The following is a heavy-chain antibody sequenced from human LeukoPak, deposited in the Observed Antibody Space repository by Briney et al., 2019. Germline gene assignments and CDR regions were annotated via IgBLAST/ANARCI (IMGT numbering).Heavy chain of an antibody. V-gene: IGHV3-20*04. CDR2: INWNGGST. CDR1: GFTFDDYG. Sequence: GGSLRLSCAASGFTFDDYGMSWVRQAPGKGLELVSSINWNGGSTGYADSVKGRFTISRDNAKNFLYLQMNSLRVEDTALYYCGRVQRVLMWYYFDYWGQGTLVSVSS. D-gene: IGHD1-1*01. J-gene: IGHJ4*02. CDR3: GRVQRVLMWYYFDY.